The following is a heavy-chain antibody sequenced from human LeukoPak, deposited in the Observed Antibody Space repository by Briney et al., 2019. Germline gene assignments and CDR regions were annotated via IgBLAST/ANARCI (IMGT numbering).Heavy chain of an antibody. CDR2: IYWDDDK. V-gene: IGHV2-5*02. CDR3: ARWGRTTVVTPRAFDI. D-gene: IGHD4-23*01. Sequence: ESGPTLVKPTQTLTLTCTFSGFSLSTSGVGVGWVRQPPGKALEWLALIYWDDDKRYSPSLKSRLTITKDTSKNQVVLTMTNMDPVDTATYYCARWGRTTVVTPRAFDIWGQGTMVTVSS. J-gene: IGHJ3*02. CDR1: GFSLSTSGVG.